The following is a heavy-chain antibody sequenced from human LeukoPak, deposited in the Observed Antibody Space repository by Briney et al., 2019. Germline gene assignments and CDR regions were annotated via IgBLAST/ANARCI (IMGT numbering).Heavy chain of an antibody. CDR3: ARSLDYGDYGIIGY. CDR2: IPVYNGNT. J-gene: IGHJ4*02. V-gene: IGHV1-18*01. CDR1: GYTFTSYA. D-gene: IGHD4-17*01. Sequence: ASVKVSCKASGYTFTSYAISWVRQPPGQGLELIGWIPVYNGNTNYAQKVQGRVTMTTDISTNTAYMELRSLRSDDTAVYYCARSLDYGDYGIIGYWGQGTLVTVSS.